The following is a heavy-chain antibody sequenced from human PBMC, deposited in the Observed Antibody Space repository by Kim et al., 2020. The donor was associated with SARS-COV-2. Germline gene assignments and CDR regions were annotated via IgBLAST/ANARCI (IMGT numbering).Heavy chain of an antibody. D-gene: IGHD1-1*01. CDR1: GFNLSTYW. J-gene: IGHJ4*02. V-gene: IGHV3-74*01. CDR2: INDVGGTT. CDR3: STTYKF. Sequence: GGSLRLSCAASGFNLSTYWMHWVRQAPGQGLVWVARINDVGGTTAYADSVKGRFTISRDTAKNTLYQQMNSRRVDDTAFYYCSTTYKFWGQGTLVTVSS.